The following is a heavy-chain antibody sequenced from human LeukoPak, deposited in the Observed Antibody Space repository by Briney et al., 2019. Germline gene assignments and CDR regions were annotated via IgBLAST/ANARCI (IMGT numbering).Heavy chain of an antibody. J-gene: IGHJ4*02. Sequence: GGSLRLSCAASGFTFSSYAMSWVRQAPGKGLEWVSAISGSGGSTYYADSVKGRFTISRDNSKNTLYLQMNSLRAEDTAVYYCARADEYYDFWSGYQSPFDYWGQGTLVTVSS. CDR3: ARADEYYDFWSGYQSPFDY. D-gene: IGHD3-3*01. CDR1: GFTFSSYA. CDR2: ISGSGGST. V-gene: IGHV3-23*01.